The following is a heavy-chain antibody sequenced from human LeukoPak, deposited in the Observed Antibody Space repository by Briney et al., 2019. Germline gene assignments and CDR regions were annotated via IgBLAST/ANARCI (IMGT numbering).Heavy chain of an antibody. CDR3: ASRESSMARSH. D-gene: IGHD3-10*01. CDR1: GFIFSDYW. Sequence: TGGSLRLSCAASGFIFSDYWMNWVRQVPGKGLEWVANINEDGSVQDYVRSVRGRFTTSRDNAKNSMYLQMNSLRAEDTAIYYCASRESSMARSHWGHGTLVTVSS. CDR2: INEDGSVQ. J-gene: IGHJ4*01. V-gene: IGHV3-7*01.